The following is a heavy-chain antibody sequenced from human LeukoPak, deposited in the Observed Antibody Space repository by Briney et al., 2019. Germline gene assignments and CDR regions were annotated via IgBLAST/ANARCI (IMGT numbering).Heavy chain of an antibody. Sequence: SGGSLRLSCAASGFTFSDYYMSWIRQAPGKGLEWVSYISSSGSTIYYADSVKGRFTISRDNAKNSLYLQMNSLRAEDTAVYYCARFLKTGYWAHYWYFDLWGRGTLITVSS. CDR3: ARFLKTGYWAHYWYFDL. V-gene: IGHV3-11*04. CDR2: ISSSGSTI. J-gene: IGHJ2*01. D-gene: IGHD3-9*01. CDR1: GFTFSDYY.